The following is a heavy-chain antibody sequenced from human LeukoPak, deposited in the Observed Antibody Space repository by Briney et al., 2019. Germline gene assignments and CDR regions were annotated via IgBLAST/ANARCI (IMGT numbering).Heavy chain of an antibody. V-gene: IGHV3-23*01. CDR3: AKGSTDSRSYYFDY. CDR2: ISDSGGST. Sequence: GGSLRLSCAASGFSFGNYAMSWVRQAPGKGLEWVSAISDSGGSTYYADSVKGRFTTSRDNSKNTLYLQMNSLRAEDTAVFYCAKGSTDSRSYYFDYWGQGTLVTVSS. J-gene: IGHJ4*02. CDR1: GFSFGNYA.